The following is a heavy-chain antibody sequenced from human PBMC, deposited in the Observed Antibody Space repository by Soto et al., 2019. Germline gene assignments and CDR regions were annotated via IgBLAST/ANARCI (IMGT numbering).Heavy chain of an antibody. V-gene: IGHV1-46*01. CDR1: GSTFTSYY. J-gene: IGHJ3*02. CDR3: AREADDNAFDI. CDR2: INPSGGST. Sequence: ASVKVSCNASGSTFTSYYMHCVRQAPGQGLEWMGIINPSGGSTSYAQKFQGRVTMTRDTSTSTVYMELSSLRSEDTAVYYCAREADDNAFDIWGQGTMVTVSS. D-gene: IGHD3-22*01.